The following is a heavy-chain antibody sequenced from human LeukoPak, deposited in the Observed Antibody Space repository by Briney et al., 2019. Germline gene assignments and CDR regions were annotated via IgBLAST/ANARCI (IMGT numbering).Heavy chain of an antibody. D-gene: IGHD3-10*01. CDR2: ISWNSGSI. CDR1: GFTFDDYA. Sequence: GRSLRFSCAASGFTFDDYAMHWVRQAPGKGLEWVSGISWNSGSIGYADSVKGRFTISRDNAKNSLYLQMNSLRAEDTALYYCAKDGADYGSGSYYTDSGFDYWGQGTLVTVSS. J-gene: IGHJ4*02. CDR3: AKDGADYGSGSYYTDSGFDY. V-gene: IGHV3-9*01.